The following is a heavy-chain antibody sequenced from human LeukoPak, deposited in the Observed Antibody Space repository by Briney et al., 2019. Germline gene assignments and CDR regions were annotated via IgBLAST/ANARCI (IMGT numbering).Heavy chain of an antibody. D-gene: IGHD1-26*01. CDR3: ARGEPRGGSGGATGSY. Sequence: GGSLRLSCAASGFTFSSYGMHWVRQAPGKGLEWLAVIWYDGSNKYYADSVKGRFTISRDNSKNTVYLQMNSLRGEDTAVYYCARGEPRGGSGGATGSYWGQGTLVTVSS. CDR2: IWYDGSNK. V-gene: IGHV3-33*01. J-gene: IGHJ4*02. CDR1: GFTFSSYG.